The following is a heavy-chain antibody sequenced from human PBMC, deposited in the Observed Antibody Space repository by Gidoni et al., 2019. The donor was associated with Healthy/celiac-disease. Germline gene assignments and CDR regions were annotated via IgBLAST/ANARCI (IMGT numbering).Heavy chain of an antibody. J-gene: IGHJ4*02. CDR1: GGSFSGYY. CDR3: ARDLRRYYYDSSGYEK. V-gene: IGHV4-34*01. D-gene: IGHD3-22*01. CDR2: INHSGST. Sequence: QVQLQQWGAGLLTPSETLSLTCAVYGGSFSGYYWSWIRQPPGKGLEWIGEINHSGSTNYNPSLKSRVTISVDTSKNQFSLKLSSVTAADTAVYYCARDLRRYYYDSSGYEKWGQGTLVTVSS.